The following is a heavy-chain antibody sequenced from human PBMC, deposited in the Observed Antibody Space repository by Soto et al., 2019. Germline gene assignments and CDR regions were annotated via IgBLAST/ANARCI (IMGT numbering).Heavy chain of an antibody. V-gene: IGHV3-23*01. CDR3: VKEGSGWYSRGCFDF. D-gene: IGHD6-19*01. Sequence: PGGSLRLSCAASGFTFSSYAMSWVRQAPGKGLEWVSAISGSGGSTYYADSVKGRFTISRDNSKNTLYLQMNSLRGRDTAIYYCVKEGSGWYSRGCFDFWGRGTMVTVS. CDR1: GFTFSSYA. J-gene: IGHJ3*01. CDR2: ISGSGGST.